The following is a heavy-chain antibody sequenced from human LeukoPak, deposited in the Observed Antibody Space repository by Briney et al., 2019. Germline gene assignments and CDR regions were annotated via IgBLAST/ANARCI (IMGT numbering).Heavy chain of an antibody. Sequence: PGGSLRLSCAASGFTSITYTMNWVRQAPGKGLEGVPSISGTSSYIFYADSVKGLFNISRENAENSLSVKVKPLRADDTAVYYCARELQLERLAFGKEGSAFDYWGQGTLVIVSS. V-gene: IGHV3-21*01. D-gene: IGHD1-1*01. CDR2: ISGTSSYI. J-gene: IGHJ4*02. CDR3: ARELQLERLAFGKEGSAFDY. CDR1: GFTSITYT.